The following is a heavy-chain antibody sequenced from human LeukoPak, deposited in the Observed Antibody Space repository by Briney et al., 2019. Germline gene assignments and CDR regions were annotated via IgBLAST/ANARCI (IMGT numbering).Heavy chain of an antibody. CDR1: GYSISSGYY. V-gene: IGHV4-38-2*02. D-gene: IGHD6-6*01. Sequence: SETLSLTCTISGYSISSGYYWGWIRQPPGKGLEWIGSIYHSGSTYYNPSLKSRVTISVDTSKNQFSLQLSSVTAADTAVYYCARAGGSSSPGWGQGTLVTVSS. CDR3: ARAGGSSSPG. J-gene: IGHJ4*02. CDR2: IYHSGST.